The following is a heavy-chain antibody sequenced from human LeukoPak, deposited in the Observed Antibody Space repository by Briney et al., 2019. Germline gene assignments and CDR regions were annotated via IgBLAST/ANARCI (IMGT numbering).Heavy chain of an antibody. J-gene: IGHJ3*02. Sequence: SETLSLTCAVYGGSFSGYYWSWIRQPPGKGLEWIGEINHSGSTNYNPSLKSRVTISVDTSKNQFSLKLSSVTAADTAVYYCAAEMTTVTSAPAFDIWGQGTMVTVSS. CDR3: AAEMTTVTSAPAFDI. D-gene: IGHD4-17*01. CDR2: INHSGST. CDR1: GGSFSGYY. V-gene: IGHV4-34*01.